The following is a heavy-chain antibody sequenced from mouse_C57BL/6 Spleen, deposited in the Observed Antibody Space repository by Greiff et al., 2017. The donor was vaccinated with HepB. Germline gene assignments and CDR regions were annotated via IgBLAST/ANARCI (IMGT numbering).Heavy chain of an antibody. J-gene: IGHJ1*03. D-gene: IGHD2-1*01. CDR1: GYTFTDYE. V-gene: IGHV1-15*01. CDR3: TRAGGNYGYFDV. CDR2: IDPETGGT. Sequence: QVQLQQSGAELVRPGASVTLSCKASGYTFTDYEMHWVKQTPVHGLEWIGAIDPETGGTAYNQKFKGKAILTADKSSSTAYMELRSLTSEDSAVYYCTRAGGNYGYFDVWGTGTTVTVSS.